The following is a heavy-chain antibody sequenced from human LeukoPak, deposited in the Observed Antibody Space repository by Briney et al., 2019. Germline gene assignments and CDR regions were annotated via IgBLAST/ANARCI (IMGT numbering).Heavy chain of an antibody. Sequence: PSETLSLTCTVSGGSISSYYWSWIRQPPGRGLEWIGEINHSGSTSYSASLKSRVTISVDTSKNQFSLKLNSVTAADTAVYYCARGDIAAGGAPFDYWGQGTLVTVSS. D-gene: IGHD6-13*01. CDR2: INHSGST. J-gene: IGHJ4*02. CDR3: ARGDIAAGGAPFDY. CDR1: GGSISSYY. V-gene: IGHV4-34*01.